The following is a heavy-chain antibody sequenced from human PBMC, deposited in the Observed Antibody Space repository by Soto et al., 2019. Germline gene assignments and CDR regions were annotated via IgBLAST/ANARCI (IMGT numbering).Heavy chain of an antibody. CDR3: ARGARITIFGVVYNWFDP. CDR1: GGSISSSSSY. V-gene: IGHV4-39*02. J-gene: IGHJ5*02. D-gene: IGHD3-3*01. CDR2: IYYSGST. Sequence: SETLSLTCTVSGGSISSSSSYWGWIRQPPGKGLEWIGTIYYSGSTYYHPSLKSRVTISVDTSKNHFSLNLSSVTAADTAVYYCARGARITIFGVVYNWFDPWGQGTLVTVSS.